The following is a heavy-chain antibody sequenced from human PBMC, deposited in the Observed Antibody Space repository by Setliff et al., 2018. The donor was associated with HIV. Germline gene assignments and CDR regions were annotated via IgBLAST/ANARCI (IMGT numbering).Heavy chain of an antibody. CDR1: GYSFTSYW. D-gene: IGHD3-22*01. CDR2: IYPGDSDS. V-gene: IGHV5-51*01. Sequence: PGESLKISCKGSGYSFTSYWIGWVRQMPGKGLEWMGIIYPGDSDSRYSPSFQGQVTISADRSISTAYLQWSSLKASDTAIYYCARLFKGGRHYYDSSGYLSYMDVWGKGTTVTVSS. J-gene: IGHJ6*03. CDR3: ARLFKGGRHYYDSSGYLSYMDV.